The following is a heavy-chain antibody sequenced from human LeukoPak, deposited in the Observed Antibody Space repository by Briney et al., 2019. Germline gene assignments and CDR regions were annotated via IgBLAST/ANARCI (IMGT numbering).Heavy chain of an antibody. D-gene: IGHD2-15*01. J-gene: IGHJ2*01. Sequence: SETLSLTCTVSGGSISGHYWNWIRQSPEKGLEWIGYIYYSGTINYNPSLKSRVTISVDTSKNQFSLKLSSVTAADTAVYYCARHASTPWYFDLWGRGTLVTVSS. CDR2: IYYSGTI. V-gene: IGHV4-59*08. CDR3: ARHASTPWYFDL. CDR1: GGSISGHY.